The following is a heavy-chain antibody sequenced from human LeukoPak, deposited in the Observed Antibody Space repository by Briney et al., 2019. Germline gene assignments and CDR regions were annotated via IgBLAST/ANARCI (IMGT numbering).Heavy chain of an antibody. J-gene: IGHJ6*03. CDR3: ARILWNYYYMDV. Sequence: SQTLSLTCTVSGGSISSGGYYWSWIRQPPGKGLEWIGYIYYSGSTYYNPSLKSRVTISVDTSKNQFSLKLSSVTAADTAVYYCARILWNYYYMDVWGKGTTVTVSS. CDR1: GGSISSGGYY. CDR2: IYYSGST. V-gene: IGHV4-30-4*08. D-gene: IGHD3-3*01.